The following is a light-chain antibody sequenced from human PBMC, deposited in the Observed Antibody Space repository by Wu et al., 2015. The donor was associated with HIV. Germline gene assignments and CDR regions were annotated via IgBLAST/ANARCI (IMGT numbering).Light chain of an antibody. CDR3: QQYNNWPPDS. V-gene: IGKV3-15*01. CDR1: QSVSSN. CDR2: GAS. J-gene: IGKJ2*03. Sequence: EIVMTQSPPTLSVSPGERATLSCRASQSVSSNLAWYQQEPGQAPRLLIYGASTRATGIPARFSGSGSGTEFTLTISSLQSEDFAVYYCQQYNNWPPDSFGLGDQAGDQ.